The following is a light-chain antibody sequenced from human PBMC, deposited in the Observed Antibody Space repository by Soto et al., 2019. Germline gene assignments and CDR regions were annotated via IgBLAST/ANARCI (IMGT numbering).Light chain of an antibody. CDR1: SSDVGGYNY. CDR3: SSYTSGSTWV. V-gene: IGLV2-14*01. CDR2: EVS. Sequence: QCALTQPASVSGSPGQSITISCTGTSSDVGGYNYVSWYQQHPGKAPKLMIYEVSNRPSGVSNRFSGSKSGNTASLTISGLQAEDEADYYCSSYTSGSTWVFGGGTKLTVL. J-gene: IGLJ3*02.